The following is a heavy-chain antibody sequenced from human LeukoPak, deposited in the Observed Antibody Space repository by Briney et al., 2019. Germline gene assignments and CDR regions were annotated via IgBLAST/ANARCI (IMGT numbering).Heavy chain of an antibody. CDR3: ARLITAFQAFDS. CDR2: IYYSGST. D-gene: IGHD3-16*01. V-gene: IGHV4-38-2*02. CDR1: GYSISSGYY. Sequence: KPSETLSLTCTVSGYSISSGYYWGWIRQPPGKGLEWIGSIYYSGSTYYNPSLNSRVTISVDTSKNQFSLNLSSVTAADTAVYYCARLITAFQAFDSWGQGTLVTVSS. J-gene: IGHJ4*02.